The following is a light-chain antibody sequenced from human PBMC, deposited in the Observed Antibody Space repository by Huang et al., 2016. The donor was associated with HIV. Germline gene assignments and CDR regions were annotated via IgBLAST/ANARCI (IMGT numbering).Light chain of an antibody. Sequence: DIQMTQSPSSLSASVGDRVTITCRASQTISNYLNWYQQKPGKAPKLLIYAASDLQSGVPSRFSGRGSGTDFTLTISSLQPEDSATYYCQQSSISPWTFGQGTRVEIK. J-gene: IGKJ1*01. CDR1: QTISNY. V-gene: IGKV1-39*01. CDR3: QQSSISPWT. CDR2: AAS.